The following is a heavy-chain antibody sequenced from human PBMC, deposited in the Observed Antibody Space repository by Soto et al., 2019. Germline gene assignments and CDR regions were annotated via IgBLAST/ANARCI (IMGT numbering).Heavy chain of an antibody. CDR1: GFTVNSDY. D-gene: IGHD4-17*01. Sequence: EVQLVESGGGLVQPGGSLRLSCAASGFTVNSDYMTWVRQAPGKGLEWVSVIYSGGSTYYTDSVKGRFTSSRDNSKNTLYLQMNSLRAEDTAVYYCARAPLYGGQAYWGQGTLVTVSS. J-gene: IGHJ4*02. CDR3: ARAPLYGGQAY. CDR2: IYSGGST. V-gene: IGHV3-66*01.